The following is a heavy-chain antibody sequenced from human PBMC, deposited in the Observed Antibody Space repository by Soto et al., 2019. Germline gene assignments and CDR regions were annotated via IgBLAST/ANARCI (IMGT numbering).Heavy chain of an antibody. CDR3: ARDFISLAFDI. J-gene: IGHJ3*02. Sequence: SGGSLRLSCAASGFTFSSYGMHWVRQAPGKGLEWVAVIWYDGSNKYYADSVKGRFTISRDNSKNTLYLQMNSLRAEDTAVYYCARDFISLAFDIWGQETMVTVSS. CDR1: GFTFSSYG. CDR2: IWYDGSNK. V-gene: IGHV3-33*01.